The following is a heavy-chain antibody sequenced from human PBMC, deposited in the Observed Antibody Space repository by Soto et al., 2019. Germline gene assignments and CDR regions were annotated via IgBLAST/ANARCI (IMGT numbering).Heavy chain of an antibody. CDR1: GFTFSDYA. J-gene: IGHJ3*02. CDR2: ISFDGNIK. V-gene: IGHV3-30-3*01. D-gene: IGHD6-19*01. Sequence: GGSLRLSCAASGFTFSDYAMYWVRQAPGKELEWVSVISFDGNIKYYTGSVKGRFTISRDNSKNTLHLQVNSLRTEDTALYYCARDRVTDSSGWSQGNDAFDIWGQGTMVTVSS. CDR3: ARDRVTDSSGWSQGNDAFDI.